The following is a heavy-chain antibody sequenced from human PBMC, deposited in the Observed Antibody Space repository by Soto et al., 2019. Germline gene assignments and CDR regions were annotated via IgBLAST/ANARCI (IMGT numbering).Heavy chain of an antibody. CDR1: GGTFSSYA. J-gene: IGHJ6*02. V-gene: IGHV1-69*13. CDR3: ARTAYYDYVWGSYRPGPYDYYGMDV. Sequence: ASVKVSCKAPGGTFSSYAISWVRQAPGQGLEWMGGIIPIFGTANYAQKCQGRVTSTADESTSTAYMELSSLRSEDTAVYYCARTAYYDYVWGSYRPGPYDYYGMDVWGQGTTVTVSS. CDR2: IIPIFGTA. D-gene: IGHD3-16*02.